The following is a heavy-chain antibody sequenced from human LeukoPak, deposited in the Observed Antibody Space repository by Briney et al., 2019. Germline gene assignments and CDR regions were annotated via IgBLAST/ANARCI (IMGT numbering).Heavy chain of an antibody. CDR3: ATGGINHFDSSGYYNF. J-gene: IGHJ4*02. Sequence: GASVKVSCKASGYTFTGYYMHWVRQAPGQGLEWMGWINPNSGGTNYAQKFQGRVTMTRDTSISTAYMELSSLRSEDSAMYYCATGGINHFDSSGYYNFWGQGTLVTVSS. CDR1: GYTFTGYY. D-gene: IGHD3-22*01. V-gene: IGHV1-2*02. CDR2: INPNSGGT.